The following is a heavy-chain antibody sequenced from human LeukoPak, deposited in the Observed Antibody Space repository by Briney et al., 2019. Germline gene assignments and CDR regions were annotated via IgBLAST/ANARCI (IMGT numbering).Heavy chain of an antibody. J-gene: IGHJ4*02. D-gene: IGHD3-22*01. Sequence: TSETLSLTCTVSGVSISSGGYYWSWIRQHPGTGLEWIGYTYYGGSTYSHPSLKSRVSISLDKSKNQFSLKLNSVTAADTAVYYCAGLKYYYDSSGYYYFDYWGQGTLLTVSS. CDR1: GVSISSGGYY. V-gene: IGHV4-31*03. CDR2: TYYGGST. CDR3: AGLKYYYDSSGYYYFDY.